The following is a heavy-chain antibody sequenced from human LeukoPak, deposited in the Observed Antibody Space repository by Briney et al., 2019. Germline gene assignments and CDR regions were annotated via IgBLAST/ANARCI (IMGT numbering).Heavy chain of an antibody. V-gene: IGHV3-23*01. CDR1: GFTFSSYA. J-gene: IGHJ4*02. CDR3: AKPGSDRKRSRVPPDY. Sequence: GGSLRLSCAASGFTFSSYAMSWVRQAPGKGLEWVSVISGSGGSTYYADSVKGRFTISRDNSKNTLYLQLNSLRAEDTAVYYCAKPGSDRKRSRVPPDYWGQGALVTVSS. D-gene: IGHD2-21*02. CDR2: ISGSGGST.